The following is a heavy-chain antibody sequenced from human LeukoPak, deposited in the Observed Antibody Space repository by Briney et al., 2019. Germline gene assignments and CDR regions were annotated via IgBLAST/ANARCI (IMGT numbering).Heavy chain of an antibody. CDR3: ARGGITIFGGIIYQDY. CDR1: GVTFSNYW. V-gene: IGHV3-20*04. J-gene: IGHJ4*02. CDR2: INWNGRST. Sequence: SGGSLRLSCVDSGVTFSNYWMNWVRQAPGKGLEWVSGINWNGRSTGYADSVKGRFTISRDNAKNSLYLQMNSLRAEDTAFYYCARGGITIFGGIIYQDYWGQGTLVTVSS. D-gene: IGHD3-3*01.